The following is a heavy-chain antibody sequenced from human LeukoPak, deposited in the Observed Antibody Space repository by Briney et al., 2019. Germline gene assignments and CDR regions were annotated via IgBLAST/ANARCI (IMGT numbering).Heavy chain of an antibody. CDR1: GFTFSDYY. J-gene: IGHJ4*02. V-gene: IGHV3-11*01. Sequence: PGGSLRLSCAASGFTFSDYYMSWLRQAPGKGLEWVSYISSSGSTIYYADSVKGRITISRDNAKNSLYLQMNSLRAEDTAVYYCARDLPTLRFRDRGAGETNAYYFDYWGQGTLVTVSS. CDR3: ARDLPTLRFRDRGAGETNAYYFDY. D-gene: IGHD3-3*01. CDR2: ISSSGSTI.